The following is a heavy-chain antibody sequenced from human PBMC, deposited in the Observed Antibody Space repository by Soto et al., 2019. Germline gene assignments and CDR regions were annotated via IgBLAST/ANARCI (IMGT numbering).Heavy chain of an antibody. V-gene: IGHV3-23*01. J-gene: IGHJ4*02. Sequence: EVQLLESGGGLVQPGGSLRLSCAASGFTFSSFAMSWVRQAPGKGLEWVSAISDSGGSTYYADSVKGRFTISRDNSLNTLYLQMNTLRSEDTAVFYCAKGSRGVRPYYFDYWGQGTLVTVSS. CDR2: ISDSGGST. CDR1: GFTFSSFA. CDR3: AKGSRGVRPYYFDY. D-gene: IGHD3-10*01.